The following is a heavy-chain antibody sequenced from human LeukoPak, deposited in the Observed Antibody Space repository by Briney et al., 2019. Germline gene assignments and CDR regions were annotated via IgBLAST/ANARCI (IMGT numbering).Heavy chain of an antibody. CDR2: ISYDEINQ. D-gene: IGHD3-22*01. V-gene: IGHV3-30*18. Sequence: GGSLSLSCAASGFTFSSYGMHWVRQAPGKGLEWVAFISYDEINQYYADSVKGRFTISRDNSRNALFLQMNSLRAEDTAVYYCAKWGPYDSSGSDDYWGQGSLVTVSS. CDR3: AKWGPYDSSGSDDY. J-gene: IGHJ4*02. CDR1: GFTFSSYG.